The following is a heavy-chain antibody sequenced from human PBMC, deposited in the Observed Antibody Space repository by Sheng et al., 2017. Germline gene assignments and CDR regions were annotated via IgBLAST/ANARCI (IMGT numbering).Heavy chain of an antibody. CDR2: INHSGST. Sequence: QVQLQQWGAGLLKPSETLSLTCAVYGGSFSGYYWSWIRQPPGKGLEWIGEINHSGSTNYNPSLKSRVTISVDTSKNQFSLKLSSVTAADTAVYYCARRHEEWELSSGWFDPWGQGTLVTVSS. CDR3: ARRHEEWELSSGWFDP. D-gene: IGHD1-26*01. J-gene: IGHJ5*02. V-gene: IGHV4-34*01. CDR1: GGSFSGYY.